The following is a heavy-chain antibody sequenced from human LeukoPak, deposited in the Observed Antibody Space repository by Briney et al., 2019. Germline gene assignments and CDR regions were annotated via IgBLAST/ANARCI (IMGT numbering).Heavy chain of an antibody. CDR2: ISHDGIKT. V-gene: IGHV3-30*18. J-gene: IGHJ4*02. Sequence: GGSLRLSCAASGFTFSNYDMHWVRLAPGKGLEWVAVISHDGIKTYYIDSVRDRFTISRDNFQNTLYLQMNTLRAEDTAVYYCAKEPWQQLGTIKFDYWGQGTLVTVSS. CDR3: AKEPWQQLGTIKFDY. D-gene: IGHD6-13*01. CDR1: GFTFSNYD.